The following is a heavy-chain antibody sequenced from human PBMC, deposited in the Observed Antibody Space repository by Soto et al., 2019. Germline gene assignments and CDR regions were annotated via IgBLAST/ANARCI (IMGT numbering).Heavy chain of an antibody. D-gene: IGHD2-15*01. CDR2: ISSSGSTI. J-gene: IGHJ5*02. CDR1: GFTFSDYY. V-gene: IGHV3-11*01. CDR3: SRGPVAATPGVVGFDP. Sequence: PGGSLRLSCAASGFTFSDYYMSWIRQAPGKGLDWVSYISSSGSTIYYADSVRGRFTISRDNAKNSLYLQMNSLRAEDTAVYYCSRGPVAATPGVVGFDPWGQGTLVTVSS.